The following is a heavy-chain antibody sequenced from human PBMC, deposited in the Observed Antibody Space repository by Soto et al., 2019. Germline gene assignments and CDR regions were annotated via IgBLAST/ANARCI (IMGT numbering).Heavy chain of an antibody. Sequence: QVQLVQSGAEVKKPGSSVKVSCKASGGAFSRHAISWVRQAPGQGLEWMGGFISIFGSPNYAQKFQARVTIIADEATKTAYMELSNLRSDDTAVYYCARSDERGLAWNYHYGMDVWGQGTTVTVSS. J-gene: IGHJ6*02. CDR1: GGAFSRHA. CDR2: FISIFGSP. V-gene: IGHV1-69*01. D-gene: IGHD1-1*01. CDR3: ARSDERGLAWNYHYGMDV.